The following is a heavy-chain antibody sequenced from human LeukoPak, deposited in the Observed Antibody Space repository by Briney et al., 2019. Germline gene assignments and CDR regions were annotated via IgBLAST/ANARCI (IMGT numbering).Heavy chain of an antibody. V-gene: IGHV1-2*02. J-gene: IGHJ4*02. CDR1: GYTFTGYY. D-gene: IGHD3-3*01. Sequence: GASVKVSCKASGYTFTGYYMHWVRQAPGQGLEWMGWINPNSGGTNYAQKFQGRVTMTRDTSISTAYMELSRLRSDDTAVYYCARWQGVTNYDLWSGPAPYYFDYWGQGTLVTVSS. CDR2: INPNSGGT. CDR3: ARWQGVTNYDLWSGPAPYYFDY.